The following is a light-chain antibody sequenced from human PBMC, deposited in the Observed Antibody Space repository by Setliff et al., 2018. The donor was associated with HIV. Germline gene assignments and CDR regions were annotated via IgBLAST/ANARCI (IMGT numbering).Light chain of an antibody. V-gene: IGLV2-18*02. CDR2: EVS. Sequence: QSALTQPPSVSGSPGQSVTISCTGTSSDIGSDNRVSWYQQPPGTAPKLMIYEVSNRPSGVPDRFSGSKSGNTASLTSSGLQAEDEADYYCSSYTSSTTVVVGGGTK. J-gene: IGLJ2*01. CDR1: SSDIGSDNR. CDR3: SSYTSSTTVV.